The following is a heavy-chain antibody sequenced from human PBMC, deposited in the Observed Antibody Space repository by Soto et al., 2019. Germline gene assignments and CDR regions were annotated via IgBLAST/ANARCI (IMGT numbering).Heavy chain of an antibody. D-gene: IGHD6-13*01. CDR3: AKDAYSSPWYAEFDY. CDR2: LSGSGDST. J-gene: IGHJ4*02. V-gene: IGHV3-23*01. Sequence: EVQLLESGGGLVQPGGSLRLSCAASGFTFSRYALSWVRQAPGKGLEWVTGLSGSGDSTYYADSVKGRFTISRDNSKSTMSLQMNSRRAEDTAVDYCAKDAYSSPWYAEFDYWGQGTLVTVSS. CDR1: GFTFSRYA.